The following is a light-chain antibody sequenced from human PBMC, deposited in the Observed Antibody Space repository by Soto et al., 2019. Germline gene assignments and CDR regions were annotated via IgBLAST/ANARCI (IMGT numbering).Light chain of an antibody. CDR3: CSYAGSGTVV. CDR1: SSDVGSYNL. Sequence: QSALTQPASVSGSPGQSIIISCTGTSSDVGSYNLVSWYQQNPGKAPKVMIYEVSKRPSGVSNRFSGSKSGNTASLTISGLQAEDEANYYCCSYAGSGTVVFGGGTKLTVL. V-gene: IGLV2-23*02. CDR2: EVS. J-gene: IGLJ2*01.